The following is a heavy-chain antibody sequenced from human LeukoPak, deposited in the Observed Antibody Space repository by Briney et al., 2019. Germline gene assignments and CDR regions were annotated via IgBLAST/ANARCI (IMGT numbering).Heavy chain of an antibody. Sequence: PGGSLRLSCAASGFTFSSYSMNWVRQAPGKGLEWVSYISGSSTTIYYADSVKGRFTISRDNAKNSLYLQMNSLRNEDTAVYYCARDHYSRNDYWGQGTLVTVSS. CDR2: ISGSSTTI. D-gene: IGHD6-13*01. CDR1: GFTFSSYS. V-gene: IGHV3-48*02. J-gene: IGHJ4*02. CDR3: ARDHYSRNDY.